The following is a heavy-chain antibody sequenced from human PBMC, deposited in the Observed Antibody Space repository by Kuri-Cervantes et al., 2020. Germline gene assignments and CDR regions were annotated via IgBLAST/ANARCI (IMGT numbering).Heavy chain of an antibody. Sequence: SETLSLTCTVSGGSISSSSYYRGWIRQPPGKGLEWIGSIYHSGSTYYNPSLKSRVTISVDTSKNQFSLRLSSVTAADTAVYYCAREVRGVISQIDYWGQGTLVTVSS. CDR2: IYHSGST. V-gene: IGHV4-39*07. J-gene: IGHJ4*02. CDR1: GGSISSSSYY. D-gene: IGHD3-10*01. CDR3: AREVRGVISQIDY.